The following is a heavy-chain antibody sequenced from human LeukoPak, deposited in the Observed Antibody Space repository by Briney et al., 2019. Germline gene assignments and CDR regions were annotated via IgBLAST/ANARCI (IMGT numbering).Heavy chain of an antibody. CDR1: GFTASSYW. Sequence: TGWSLRLSCAASGFTASSYWMSWVRQAPGKGLEWVANIKQDGSEKYYVDSVKGRFTISRDNAKNSLYLQMNSLRAEDTAVYYCARERGDGYNLPYFDYWGQGTLVTVSS. CDR2: IKQDGSEK. J-gene: IGHJ4*02. CDR3: ARERGDGYNLPYFDY. V-gene: IGHV3-7*01. D-gene: IGHD5-24*01.